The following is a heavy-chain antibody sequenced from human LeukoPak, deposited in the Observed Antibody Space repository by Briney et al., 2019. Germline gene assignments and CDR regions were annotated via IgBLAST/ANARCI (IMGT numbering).Heavy chain of an antibody. CDR2: IIPIFGTA. D-gene: IGHD6-6*01. CDR1: GGTFSSYA. V-gene: IGHV1-69*05. J-gene: IGHJ4*02. Sequence: ASVKVSCKASGGTFSSYAISWVRQAPGQGLEWMGGIIPIFGTANYAQKFQGRVTMTTDTSTSTAYMELRSLRSDDTAVYYCAREGGVAARAVDYWGQGTLVTVSS. CDR3: AREGGVAARAVDY.